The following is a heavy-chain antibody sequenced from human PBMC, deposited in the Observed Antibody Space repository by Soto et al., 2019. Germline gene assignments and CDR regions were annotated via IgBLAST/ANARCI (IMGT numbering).Heavy chain of an antibody. CDR3: SRDTAPYHYGLEGRRKTSYYYGMDV. D-gene: IGHD3-10*01. CDR1: GVSISSVVNY. Sequence: QVQLQESGPGQVKPSQTLSLTCSVSGVSISSVVNYWSWIRQHPGKGLEWIGYMYYSGTTYYNPSHKGRVLISKDTSKNQFSLKLSSVTAADTAVYYCSRDTAPYHYGLEGRRKTSYYYGMDVWGQGTTVTVSS. V-gene: IGHV4-31*03. J-gene: IGHJ6*02. CDR2: MYYSGTT.